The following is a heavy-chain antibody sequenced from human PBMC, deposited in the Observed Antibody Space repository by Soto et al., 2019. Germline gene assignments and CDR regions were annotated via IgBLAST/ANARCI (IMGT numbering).Heavy chain of an antibody. CDR1: GFTFSSYG. Sequence: QVQLVESGGGVVQPGRSLRLSCAASGFTFSSYGMHWVRQAPGKGLEWVAVISYDGSNQYYADSVQGRFTISRDNSKNTLDMQMNSLRAEDTAVYYCAKDALMVQPNYYYYGMDVWGQWPKVTVSS. J-gene: IGHJ6*02. D-gene: IGHD1-1*01. CDR2: ISYDGSNQ. V-gene: IGHV3-30*18. CDR3: AKDALMVQPNYYYYGMDV.